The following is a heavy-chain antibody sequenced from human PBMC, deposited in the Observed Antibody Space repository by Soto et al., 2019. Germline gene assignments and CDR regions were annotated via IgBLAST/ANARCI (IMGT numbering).Heavy chain of an antibody. D-gene: IGHD4-17*01. CDR1: GFIVRSYG. CDR3: AHPRGYGVFDAYDI. Sequence: GCSERMCGAASGFIVRSYGMSWVSQAPGKGLEWVSAISAGGGSTYYADSVKGRFTISRDNSINTLYMQMNSLRTEDTAVYYCAHPRGYGVFDAYDIWGQGAMVTVSS. CDR2: ISAGGGST. V-gene: IGHV3-23*01. J-gene: IGHJ3*02.